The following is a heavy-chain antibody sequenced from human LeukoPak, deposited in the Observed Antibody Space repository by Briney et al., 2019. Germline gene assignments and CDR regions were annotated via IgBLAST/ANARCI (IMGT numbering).Heavy chain of an antibody. CDR3: AKHGPVPGVGYFAFDY. J-gene: IGHJ4*02. Sequence: GGSLRLSCAASGFTRSRYGMHWVRQAPGMGLEWVADIWSDGNNKYYADSVKGRFTISRDNSKNTLYLQMNSLRAEDTAVYYCAKHGPVPGVGYFAFDYWGQGTLVAVSS. CDR2: IWSDGNNK. CDR1: GFTRSRYG. D-gene: IGHD1-26*01. V-gene: IGHV3-33*06.